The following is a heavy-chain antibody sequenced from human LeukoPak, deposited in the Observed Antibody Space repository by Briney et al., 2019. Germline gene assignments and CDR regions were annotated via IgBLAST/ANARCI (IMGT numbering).Heavy chain of an antibody. D-gene: IGHD2-21*02. CDR1: GFTFSNYH. Sequence: GGSLRLSCAASGFTFSNYHMSWIRQAPGKGLEWVSYISSRSGYTNYADSVKGRFTISRDNAKNSLYLQMRSLGAEDTAVYYCARLTSGGDYAFDYWGQGTLVTVSS. J-gene: IGHJ4*02. CDR2: ISSRSGYT. V-gene: IGHV3-11*06. CDR3: ARLTSGGDYAFDY.